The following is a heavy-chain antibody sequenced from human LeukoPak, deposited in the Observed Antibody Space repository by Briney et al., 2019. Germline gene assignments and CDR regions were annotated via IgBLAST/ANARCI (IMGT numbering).Heavy chain of an antibody. CDR3: ARDYGDIPPDWYYDL. Sequence: SQTLSLTCTVSGGSISSYYWSWIRQPPGKGLEWIGYIYYSGSTNYNPSLKSRVTISVDTSKNQFSLKLRSVTAADTAVYYCARDYGDIPPDWYYDLWGRGTLVTVSS. D-gene: IGHD4-17*01. V-gene: IGHV4-59*01. CDR2: IYYSGST. CDR1: GGSISSYY. J-gene: IGHJ2*01.